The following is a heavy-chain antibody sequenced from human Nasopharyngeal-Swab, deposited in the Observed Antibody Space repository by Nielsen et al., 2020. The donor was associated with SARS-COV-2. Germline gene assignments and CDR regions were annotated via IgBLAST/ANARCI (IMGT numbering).Heavy chain of an antibody. Sequence: GESLKIFCSASGFTFSSYTMHWVRQAPGKGLEHVSAISSNGGSTYYADSVKGRFTISRDNSKNTLNLQMSSLRAEDTAVYYCVKDRGAHSVVVVAASWGQGTLVTVSS. CDR1: GFTFSSYT. V-gene: IGHV3-64D*06. J-gene: IGHJ4*02. CDR2: ISSNGGST. D-gene: IGHD2-15*01. CDR3: VKDRGAHSVVVVAAS.